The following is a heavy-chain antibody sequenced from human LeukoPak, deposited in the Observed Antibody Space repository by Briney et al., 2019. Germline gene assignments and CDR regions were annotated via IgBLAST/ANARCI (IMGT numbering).Heavy chain of an antibody. CDR3: ARERDRVIDY. CDR1: GFTFSSYS. Sequence: GESLRLSCAASGFTFSSYSMNWVRQAPGKGLEWVSSISSSSSYIYYADSVKGRFTISRDNSRESLSLQMNGLSTDDTGLYYCARERDRVIDYWGQGTLVTVSS. J-gene: IGHJ4*02. CDR2: ISSSSSYI. V-gene: IGHV3-21*04. D-gene: IGHD5-12*01.